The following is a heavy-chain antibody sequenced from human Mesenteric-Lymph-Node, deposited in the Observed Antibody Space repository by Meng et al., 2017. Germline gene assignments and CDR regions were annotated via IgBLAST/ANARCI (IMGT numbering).Heavy chain of an antibody. J-gene: IGHJ4*02. CDR2: INHSGST. V-gene: IGHV4-34*01. Sequence: QVLLQQWGAELLKPSATLSPTVAVYGGSFSGYYWSWIRQPPGKGLEWIGEINHSGSTNYNPSLKSRVTISVDTSKNQFSLKLSSVTAADTAMYYCARGGGCSSSSCDLDYWGQGVLVTVSS. CDR3: ARGGGCSSSSCDLDY. CDR1: GGSFSGYY. D-gene: IGHD2-2*01.